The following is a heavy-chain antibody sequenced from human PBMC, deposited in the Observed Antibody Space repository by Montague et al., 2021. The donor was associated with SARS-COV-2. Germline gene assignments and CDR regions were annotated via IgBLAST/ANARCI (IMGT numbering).Heavy chain of an antibody. CDR1: GTSFSGYY. Sequence: SETLSLTCAVHGTSFSGYYWNWIRQPPGKGLEWIGEINHGGSTKYSPSLKSRLTISADTSKNQFSLKLTSVAAADTAVYYCARLRDGVVPSPILGVGPDYSYDAMDVWGRGTTVTVSS. D-gene: IGHD3-10*01. CDR2: INHGGST. J-gene: IGHJ6*01. V-gene: IGHV4-34*01. CDR3: ARLRDGVVPSPILGVGPDYSYDAMDV.